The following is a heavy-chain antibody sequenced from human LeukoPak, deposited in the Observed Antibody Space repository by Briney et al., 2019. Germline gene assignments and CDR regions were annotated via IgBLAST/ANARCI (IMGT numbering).Heavy chain of an antibody. J-gene: IGHJ5*02. CDR3: AWAPESLLWFGELKWTAGYT. Sequence: GGSLRLSCAASGFTVSSHYMSWVRQAPGKGLEWVSVIYSGGSPYNADSVKGRFTISRDNSKTTLYLQMNSLRAEDTAVYYCAWAPESLLWFGELKWTAGYTWGQGTLVTVSS. V-gene: IGHV3-66*01. CDR1: GFTVSSHY. D-gene: IGHD3-10*01. CDR2: IYSGGSP.